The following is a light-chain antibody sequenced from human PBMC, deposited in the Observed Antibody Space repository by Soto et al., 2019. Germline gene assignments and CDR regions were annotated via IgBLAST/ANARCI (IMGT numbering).Light chain of an antibody. V-gene: IGKV1-5*01. CDR2: DAS. CDR1: QSIGSW. Sequence: DIQMTQSPSTLSASVGDRVTITCRASQSIGSWLAWYQQKPGKAPKLLIYDASSLESGVPSRFRGSGSGTEFTLTISSLQPDDFASYHCQQYKTFFLTFGGGTKVEIK. J-gene: IGKJ4*01. CDR3: QQYKTFFLT.